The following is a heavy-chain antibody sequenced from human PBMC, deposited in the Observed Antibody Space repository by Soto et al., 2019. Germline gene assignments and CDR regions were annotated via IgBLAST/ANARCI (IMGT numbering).Heavy chain of an antibody. CDR3: ARPHCTATMCYLYHYGFDV. D-gene: IGHD2-8*02. CDR2: ISSDGSHQ. J-gene: IGHJ6*02. CDR1: GSTFTNYA. V-gene: IGHV3-30*04. Sequence: QVQLVESGGGVVQPERSLRLSCAAAGSTFTNYAVHWVRQAPGKGLEWVAVISSDGSHQYYAESVRGRFTISRDNFKNTVSLQMNSLRPEDTAVYSCARPHCTATMCYLYHYGFDVWGQGATVTVSS.